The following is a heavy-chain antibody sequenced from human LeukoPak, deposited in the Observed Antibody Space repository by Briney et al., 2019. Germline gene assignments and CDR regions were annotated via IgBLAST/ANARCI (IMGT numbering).Heavy chain of an antibody. CDR3: AGTGYSSSWYGGYYYYYMDV. J-gene: IGHJ6*03. D-gene: IGHD6-13*01. V-gene: IGHV4-4*07. CDR2: IYTSGST. CDR1: GGSLSSYY. Sequence: SETLSLTCTVSGGSLSSYYWSWIRQPAGKGLEWIGRIYTSGSTNYNPSLKSRVTISVDTSKNQFSLKLSSVTAADTAVYYCAGTGYSSSWYGGYYYYYMDVWGKGTTVTVSS.